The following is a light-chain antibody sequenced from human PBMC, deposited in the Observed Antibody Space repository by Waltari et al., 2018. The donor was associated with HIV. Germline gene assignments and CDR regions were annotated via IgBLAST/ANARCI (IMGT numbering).Light chain of an antibody. Sequence: QSVLTQPPSASGTPGQRVTISCSGSSSNIENDNVYWYQQLTGAAPRLLIYKDTQRPSGVPDRFTGSKSGTSASLAISGLQSEDEADYYCVGWDSRLSGYVFGTGTKVTVL. CDR1: SSNIENDN. J-gene: IGLJ1*01. V-gene: IGLV1-47*01. CDR3: VGWDSRLSGYV. CDR2: KDT.